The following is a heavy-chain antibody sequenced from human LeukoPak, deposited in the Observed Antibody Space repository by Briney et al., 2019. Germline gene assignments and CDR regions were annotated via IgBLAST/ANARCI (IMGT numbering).Heavy chain of an antibody. CDR2: INHSGST. Sequence: SETLSLTCAVYGGSFSGYYWSWIRQPPGKGLEWIGEINHSGSTNYNPSLKSRVTISVDTSKNQFSLKLSSVTAADTAVYYCARASTVTTPYYYYYYMDVWGKGTTVTVSS. J-gene: IGHJ6*03. CDR3: ARASTVTTPYYYYYYMDV. CDR1: GGSFSGYY. V-gene: IGHV4-34*01. D-gene: IGHD4-11*01.